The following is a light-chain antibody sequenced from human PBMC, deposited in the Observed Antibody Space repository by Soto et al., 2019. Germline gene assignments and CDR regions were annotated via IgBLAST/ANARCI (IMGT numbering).Light chain of an antibody. V-gene: IGLV2-8*01. Sequence: QSVLTQPPSASGSPGQSVTISCTGTSSDVGGYNYVSWYQQHQGKAPKLMIYEVSKRPSGVPDRFSGSKSGNTASLTVSGLQAEDEADYYCSSYAGSNSVVFGGGTKLTVL. CDR2: EVS. CDR1: SSDVGGYNY. CDR3: SSYAGSNSVV. J-gene: IGLJ2*01.